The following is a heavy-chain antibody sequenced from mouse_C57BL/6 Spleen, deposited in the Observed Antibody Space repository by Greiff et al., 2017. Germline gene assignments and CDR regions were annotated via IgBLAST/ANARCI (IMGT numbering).Heavy chain of an antibody. CDR3: ASGYYCNYRLDY. J-gene: IGHJ2*01. CDR2: IDPSDSET. Sequence: QVQLQQPGAELVRPGSSVKLSCTASGYTFTSYWMHWVKQRPIQGLEWIGNIDPSDSETHYTQKFKDKATLTVDKSSSTAYMQLSSLTSEDSAVYYCASGYYCNYRLDYWGQGTTLTVSS. D-gene: IGHD2-1*01. CDR1: GYTFTSYW. V-gene: IGHV1-52*01.